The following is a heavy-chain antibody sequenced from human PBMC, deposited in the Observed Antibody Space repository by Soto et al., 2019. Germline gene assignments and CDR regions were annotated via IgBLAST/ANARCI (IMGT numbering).Heavy chain of an antibody. J-gene: IGHJ4*02. Sequence: QVQLVQSGPEVKKPGSSVKVSCKTPGGTFRSDTITWVRQAPGQGLEWMGRIIPLLETTDYAQKFQGRVTITADKSTGTAYMEVSSLRSEDTAIYYCVRNSPIGSTFSGYDGIDYWGQGTLVTVSS. D-gene: IGHD5-12*01. V-gene: IGHV1-69*08. CDR3: VRNSPIGSTFSGYDGIDY. CDR1: GGTFRSDT. CDR2: IIPLLETT.